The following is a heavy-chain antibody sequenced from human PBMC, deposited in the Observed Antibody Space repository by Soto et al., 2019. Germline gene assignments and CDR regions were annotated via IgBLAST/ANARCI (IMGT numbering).Heavy chain of an antibody. CDR2: ISRSDGTV. CDR3: ARGTAVGATTVHFDY. D-gene: IGHD1-26*01. Sequence: EVQLVESGGGLVQPGGSLRLSCAAPGFTFSTYEMNWVRQAPGKGLEWISYISRSDGTVYYADSVKGRFTISRDNAKNSRYLQMNSLRAEDTAVYRCARGTAVGATTVHFDYWGQGAVVTVSS. J-gene: IGHJ4*02. V-gene: IGHV3-48*03. CDR1: GFTFSTYE.